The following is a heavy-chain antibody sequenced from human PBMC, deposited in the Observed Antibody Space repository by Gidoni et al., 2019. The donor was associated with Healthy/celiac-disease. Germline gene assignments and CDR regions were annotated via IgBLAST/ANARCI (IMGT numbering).Heavy chain of an antibody. CDR1: GYSFTRYW. J-gene: IGHJ6*02. V-gene: IGHV5-10-1*03. Sequence: EVQLVQSGAEVKKPGESLRISCTGSGYSFTRYWISWVRQMPGKGLERMGRIDPSDTDTKYSQALQGNVNISADKSSSTAYLKWSSLKASDTAMYDCARHPFIVVVRWGMDVWGQGTTVTVSS. D-gene: IGHD2-2*01. CDR2: IDPSDTDT. CDR3: ARHPFIVVVRWGMDV.